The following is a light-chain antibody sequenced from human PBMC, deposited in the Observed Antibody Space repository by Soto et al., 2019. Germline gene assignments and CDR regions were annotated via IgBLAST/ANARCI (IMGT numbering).Light chain of an antibody. CDR2: GAS. CDR1: QSGSSSY. J-gene: IGKJ1*01. Sequence: EIVLTQSPGTLSLSPGERATLSYRDSQSGSSSYLAWYQQKFGQAPRLLIYGASSRATGIPDRFSGSGSGTDFTLTISRLEPEDFAVYYCQQYGSSSWTFGQGTKVEI. V-gene: IGKV3-20*01. CDR3: QQYGSSSWT.